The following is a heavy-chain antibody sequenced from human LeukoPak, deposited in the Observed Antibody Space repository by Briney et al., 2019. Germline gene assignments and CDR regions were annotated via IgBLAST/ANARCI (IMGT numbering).Heavy chain of an antibody. CDR2: INPKNGGT. CDR1: GYTFPGHH. V-gene: IGHV1-2*02. Sequence: ASVKVSCKASGYTFPGHHIHWVRQAPGQGLEWMGWINPKNGGTNYAQRFQGRVTMTRDTSINTAFMELSRLNSDDTAVYFCARDGYGGNSFDYWGQGTLVTVSS. CDR3: ARDGYGGNSFDY. D-gene: IGHD4-23*01. J-gene: IGHJ4*02.